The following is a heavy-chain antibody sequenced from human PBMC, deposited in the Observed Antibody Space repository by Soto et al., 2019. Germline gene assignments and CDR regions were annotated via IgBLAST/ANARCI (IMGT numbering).Heavy chain of an antibody. CDR2: IRNKANNYAT. J-gene: IGHJ5*02. V-gene: IGHV3-73*01. Sequence: GGSLRLSCVASGLTFSGSAMHWVRQASGQGLEWVGRIRNKANNYATAFGASVKGRFTISRDDSKNTAYLQMNSLKIEDTAIYYRITSVRDTVVDAWGEGSRATV. CDR1: GLTFSGSA. D-gene: IGHD2-15*01. CDR3: ITSVRDTVVDA.